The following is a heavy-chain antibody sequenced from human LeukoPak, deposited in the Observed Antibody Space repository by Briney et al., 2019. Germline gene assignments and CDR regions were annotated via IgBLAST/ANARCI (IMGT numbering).Heavy chain of an antibody. CDR2: ISSSAGTI. CDR3: VRDDDRPDNGLDY. D-gene: IGHD3-22*01. Sequence: GGSLRLSCAASGFTFSDYYMSWIRQAPGEGLEWVSYISSSAGTIYYADSVKGRFTISGDNAKNSLYLQVNSLRAEDTAVYYCVRDDDRPDNGLDYWGQGTLVTVSP. J-gene: IGHJ4*02. V-gene: IGHV3-11*04. CDR1: GFTFSDYY.